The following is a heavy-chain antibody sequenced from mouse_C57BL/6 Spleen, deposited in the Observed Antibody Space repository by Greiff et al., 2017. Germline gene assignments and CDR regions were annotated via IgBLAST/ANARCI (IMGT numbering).Heavy chain of an antibody. J-gene: IGHJ2*01. Sequence: QVHVKQSGAELVRPGASVKLSCKASGYTFTDFYINWVKQRPGQGLEWIARIYPGSGNTYYNEKFKGKATLTAEKSSSTAYMQLSSLTSENSAVYFCAREEVGRRYFDYWGQGTTLTVSS. CDR3: AREEVGRRYFDY. V-gene: IGHV1-76*01. CDR1: GYTFTDFY. CDR2: IYPGSGNT. D-gene: IGHD4-1*01.